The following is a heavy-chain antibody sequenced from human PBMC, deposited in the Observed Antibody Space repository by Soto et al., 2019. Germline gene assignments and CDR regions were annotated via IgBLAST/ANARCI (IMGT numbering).Heavy chain of an antibody. D-gene: IGHD6-13*01. J-gene: IGHJ6*02. Sequence: ASVKVSCKASGYDFTAYDINWVRRASGQGLEWMGWMNPINGATGTARRFQGRVSLSRNTATGTAYLELTSLRSHDTAVYYCGRGASPRAPAGGTPYYYAMDVWGQGTTVTVSS. CDR3: GRGASPRAPAGGTPYYYAMDV. CDR1: GYDFTAYD. CDR2: MNPINGAT. V-gene: IGHV1-8*02.